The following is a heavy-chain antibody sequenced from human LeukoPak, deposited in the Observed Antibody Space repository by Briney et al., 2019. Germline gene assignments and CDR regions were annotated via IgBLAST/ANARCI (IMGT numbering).Heavy chain of an antibody. CDR2: IYHSGST. CDR1: GGSTSSSNW. Sequence: SGTLSLTCAVSGGSTSSSNWWIWVRPPPGKGLEWIGEIYHSGSTNYNPSLKRRVTISVDKSKNQFSLKLSSVTAADTAVYYCARRPAVRPNTYYFDYWGQGTLVSVS. CDR3: ARRPAVRPNTYYFDY. D-gene: IGHD6-6*01. J-gene: IGHJ4*02. V-gene: IGHV4-4*02.